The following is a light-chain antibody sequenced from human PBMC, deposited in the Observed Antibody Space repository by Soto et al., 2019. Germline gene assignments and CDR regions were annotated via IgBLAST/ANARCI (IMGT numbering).Light chain of an antibody. J-gene: IGKJ5*01. CDR2: AAS. CDR3: QYTDSFPLIT. CDR1: QNIRSR. Sequence: DFQMTQSPSTLSASVGDRVTITCRASQNIRSRLAWFQQKPGTAPKLLIYAASSLYSGVPSRFSGSGSGTDFTLTITSLQPEDFATYYCQYTDSFPLITFGQGTRREIK. V-gene: IGKV1-12*01.